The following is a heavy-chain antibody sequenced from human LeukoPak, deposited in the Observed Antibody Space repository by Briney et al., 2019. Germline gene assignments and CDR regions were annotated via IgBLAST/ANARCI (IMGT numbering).Heavy chain of an antibody. CDR2: IYYSGST. CDR1: GGSISSYY. V-gene: IGHV4-59*08. CDR3: ARALKQQLFDY. Sequence: PSETLSLTCTVSGGSISSYYWSWIRQPPGKGLEWIGYIYYSGSTNYNPSLKSRVTISVDTSKNQFSLKLSSVTAADTAVYYCARALKQQLFDYWGQGTLVTVSS. D-gene: IGHD6-13*01. J-gene: IGHJ4*02.